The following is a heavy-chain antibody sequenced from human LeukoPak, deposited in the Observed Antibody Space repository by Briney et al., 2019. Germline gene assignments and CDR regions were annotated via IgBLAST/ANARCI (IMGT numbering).Heavy chain of an antibody. CDR3: AKLVAGTSIG. J-gene: IGHJ4*02. Sequence: ASVKVSCKASGYTFTSYGISWVRQAPGQGLEWMGRIIPIFGTANYAQKFQGRVTITTDESTSTAYMELSSLRSEDTAVYYCAKLVAGTSIGWGQGTLVTVSS. D-gene: IGHD6-19*01. CDR2: IIPIFGTA. CDR1: GYTFTSYG. V-gene: IGHV1-69*05.